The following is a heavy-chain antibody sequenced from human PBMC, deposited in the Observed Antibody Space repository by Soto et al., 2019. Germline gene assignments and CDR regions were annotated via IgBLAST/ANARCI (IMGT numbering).Heavy chain of an antibody. CDR3: ASRGRFGESDAFDI. CDR1: GGTFSSYT. Sequence: KVSCKASGGTFSSYTISWVRQAPGQGLEWMGRIIPILGIANYAQKFQGRVTITADKSTSTAYMELSSLRSEDTAVYYCASRGRFGESDAFDIWGQGTMVTVSS. J-gene: IGHJ3*02. V-gene: IGHV1-69*02. CDR2: IIPILGIA. D-gene: IGHD3-10*01.